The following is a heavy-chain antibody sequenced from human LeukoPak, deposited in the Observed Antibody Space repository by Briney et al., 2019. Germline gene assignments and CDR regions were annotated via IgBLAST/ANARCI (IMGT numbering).Heavy chain of an antibody. J-gene: IGHJ4*02. CDR2: INSSTGLI. D-gene: IGHD5-12*01. CDR3: ARVGTVDIRTDF. V-gene: IGHV3-48*03. CDR1: GFDFSTYE. Sequence: PGGSLRLSCIASGFDFSTYEMNWFRQAPGKGLVWVAYINSSTGLIYYADSVKGRFTVSRNNSKNSLFLQLNNLRVEDTAVYYCARVGTVDIRTDFWGQGTLVTVSS.